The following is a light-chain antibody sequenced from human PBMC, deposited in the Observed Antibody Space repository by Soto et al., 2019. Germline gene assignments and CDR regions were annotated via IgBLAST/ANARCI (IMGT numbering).Light chain of an antibody. V-gene: IGKV3-20*01. CDR1: QSVSSNN. Sequence: EIVLTQSPGTLSLSPGERATLSCRASQSVSSNNLAWYQQKPGQPPRLLIYGVSSRATDIPDRFSGSGSGTDFTLTISRLGPEDFAVYYCQQSGNSPLFTFGPGTKVDIK. CDR3: QQSGNSPLFT. J-gene: IGKJ3*01. CDR2: GVS.